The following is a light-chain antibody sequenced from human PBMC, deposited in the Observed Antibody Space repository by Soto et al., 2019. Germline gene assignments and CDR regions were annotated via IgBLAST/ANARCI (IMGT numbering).Light chain of an antibody. Sequence: EIVLTHSLSLSPGERSTLSCRASQSVSNNYLAWYQQKPGQAPRLLIYGASNRATDIPDRFSGSGSGTDFTLTISRLEPEDFAVYYCQQYGSSGTFGQGTKVDIK. CDR2: GAS. CDR1: QSVSNNY. V-gene: IGKV3-20*01. CDR3: QQYGSSGT. J-gene: IGKJ1*01.